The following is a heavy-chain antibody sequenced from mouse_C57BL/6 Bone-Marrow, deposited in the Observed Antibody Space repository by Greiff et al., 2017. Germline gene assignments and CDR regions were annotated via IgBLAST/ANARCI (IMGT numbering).Heavy chain of an antibody. CDR1: GYTFTSYG. CDR2: IYPRSGNT. D-gene: IGHD2-10*01. V-gene: IGHV1-81*01. CDR3: ARGPPTIMDY. Sequence: VNLVESGAELARPGASVKLSCKASGYTFTSYGISWVKQRTGQGLEWIGEIYPRSGNTYYNEKFKGKATLTADKSSSTAYMELRSLTSEDSAVYFCARGPPTIMDYWGQGTSVTVSS. J-gene: IGHJ4*01.